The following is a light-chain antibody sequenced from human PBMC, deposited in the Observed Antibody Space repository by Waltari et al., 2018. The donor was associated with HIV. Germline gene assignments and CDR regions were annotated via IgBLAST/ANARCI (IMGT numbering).Light chain of an antibody. J-gene: IGKJ1*01. CDR2: EAS. V-gene: IGKV1-5*03. CDR3: LQYDNLWT. Sequence: DIEVTQPHSTLTPSVGDTVSLTCRASESIRNYLAWYQQKPGRAPQLLISEASSLESGVPSRFSGSGSGTVFTLTISSLQPDDFATYYCLQYDNLWTFGQGTKVE. CDR1: ESIRNY.